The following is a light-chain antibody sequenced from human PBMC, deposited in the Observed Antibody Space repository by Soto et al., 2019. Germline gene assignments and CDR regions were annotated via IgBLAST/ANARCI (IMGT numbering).Light chain of an antibody. J-gene: IGLJ1*01. Sequence: QSVLTQPPSVSAAPGQKVTISCSGSSSNIGNNYVSWYQQLPGTAPKLLIYDNNKRPSGIPDLFPGSKSGTSATLGITGLQTGDEADYYCGTWDSSLSAGYVFGTGTKVTVL. V-gene: IGLV1-51*01. CDR3: GTWDSSLSAGYV. CDR2: DNN. CDR1: SSNIGNNY.